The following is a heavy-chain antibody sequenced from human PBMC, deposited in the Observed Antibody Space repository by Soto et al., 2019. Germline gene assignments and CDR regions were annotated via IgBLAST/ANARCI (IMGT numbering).Heavy chain of an antibody. J-gene: IGHJ4*02. CDR3: AKALGYCSSTSCYDY. CDR1: GFTFSNYA. D-gene: IGHD2-2*01. CDR2: IARAGDLI. V-gene: IGHV3-23*01. Sequence: GGSLRLSCAASGFTFSNYAMVWVRQAPGKGLEWVSAIARAGDLIRYADSVKGRFTISRDNSNNTLYLQMSSLRAEDTAVYYCAKALGYCSSTSCYDYWGQGTLVTVSS.